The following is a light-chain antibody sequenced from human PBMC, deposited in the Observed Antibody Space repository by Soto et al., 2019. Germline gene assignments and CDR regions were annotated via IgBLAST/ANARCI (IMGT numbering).Light chain of an antibody. V-gene: IGKV3-20*01. CDR2: GAS. J-gene: IGKJ1*01. CDR3: QQYGSSPWT. Sequence: VLSQSPGALSLSPGERATLSCRASQSVSSSYLAWYQQKPGQAPRLLIYGASSRATGIPDRFSGSGSGTDFTLTISRLEPEDFAVYYCQQYGSSPWTFGQGTKVDIK. CDR1: QSVSSSY.